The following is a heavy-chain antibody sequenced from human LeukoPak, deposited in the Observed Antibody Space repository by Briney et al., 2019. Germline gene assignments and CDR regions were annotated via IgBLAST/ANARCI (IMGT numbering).Heavy chain of an antibody. CDR3: ARVGTMVRGVYLEYYMDV. Sequence: SQTLSLTCTVSGDSISSGDYYWSWIRQPAGKGLEWIGRISSSGSTNYNPSLKSRVTISVDTSKNQFSLKLSSVTAADTAVYYCARVGTMVRGVYLEYYMDVWGKGTTVTVSS. CDR1: GDSISSGDYY. CDR2: ISSSGST. D-gene: IGHD3-10*01. V-gene: IGHV4-61*02. J-gene: IGHJ6*03.